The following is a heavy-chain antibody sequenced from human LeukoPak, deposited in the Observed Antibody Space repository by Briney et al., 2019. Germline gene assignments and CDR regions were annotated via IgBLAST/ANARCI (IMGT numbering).Heavy chain of an antibody. CDR2: IYTSGST. CDR3: ARGGSSWYGSAFDI. V-gene: IGHV4-4*07. D-gene: IGHD6-13*01. J-gene: IGHJ3*02. CDR1: GGSISSYY. Sequence: SETLSLTCTVSGGSISSYYWSWIRQPAGKGPEWIGRIYTSGSTNYNPSLKSRVTMSVDTSKNQFSLKLSSVTAADTAVYYCARGGSSWYGSAFDIWGQGTMVTVSS.